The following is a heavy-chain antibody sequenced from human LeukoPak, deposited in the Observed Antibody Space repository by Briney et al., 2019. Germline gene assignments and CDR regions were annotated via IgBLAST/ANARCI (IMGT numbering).Heavy chain of an antibody. CDR3: ARGTKWEPPGYFDL. D-gene: IGHD1-26*01. V-gene: IGHV3-64*01. Sequence: PGGSLRLSCAASGFTFSSYAMHWVRQAPGKGLEYVSAISSNGGSTYYANSVKGRFTISRDNSKNTLYLQMGSLRAEDMAVYYCARGTKWEPPGYFDLWGRGTLVTVSS. CDR2: ISSNGGST. CDR1: GFTFSSYA. J-gene: IGHJ2*01.